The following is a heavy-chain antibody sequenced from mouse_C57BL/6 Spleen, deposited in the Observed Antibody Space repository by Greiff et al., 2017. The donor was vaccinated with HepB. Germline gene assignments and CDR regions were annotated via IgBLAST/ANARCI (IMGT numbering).Heavy chain of an antibody. D-gene: IGHD2-3*01. V-gene: IGHV1-26*01. CDR2: INPNNGGT. CDR3: ARDGYYLWYFDV. J-gene: IGHJ1*03. Sequence: EVQLQQSGPELVKPGASVKISCKASGYTFTDYYMNWVKQSHGKSLEWIGDINPNNGGTSYNQQFKGKATLTVDKSSSTAYMELRSLTSEDSAVYYCARDGYYLWYFDVWGTGTTVTVSS. CDR1: GYTFTDYY.